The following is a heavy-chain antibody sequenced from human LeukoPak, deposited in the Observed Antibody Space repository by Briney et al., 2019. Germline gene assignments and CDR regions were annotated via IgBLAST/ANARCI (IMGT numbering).Heavy chain of an antibody. D-gene: IGHD2-15*01. J-gene: IGHJ4*02. CDR1: GFTFSNHA. CDR2: ISGSGRTT. V-gene: IGHV3-23*01. CDR3: AKNVVVKRYIDY. Sequence: GGSLRLSCAASGFTFSNHAMSWVRQTPGKGLQWVSAISGSGRTTEYADSVKGRFTISRDNSKNTLSLQMNSLRVEDTAIYYCAKNVVVKRYIDYWGQGTLVTVSS.